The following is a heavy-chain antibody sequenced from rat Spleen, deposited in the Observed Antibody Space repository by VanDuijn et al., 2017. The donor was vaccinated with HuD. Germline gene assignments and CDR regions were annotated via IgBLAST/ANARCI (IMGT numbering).Heavy chain of an antibody. V-gene: IGHV2-47*01. Sequence: QVQLKESGPGRVQPSQTLSLTCTVSGLSLPSNSVSWIRQPPGKGLEWMGVIWGNGNTNYNSALKSRLSISRDTSKSQVFLKMNNLQTEDTAMYFCATQHYYDGYYRDNWGQGVMVTVSS. J-gene: IGHJ2*01. CDR1: GLSLPSNS. CDR3: ATQHYYDGYYRDN. D-gene: IGHD1-12*03. CDR2: IWGNGNT.